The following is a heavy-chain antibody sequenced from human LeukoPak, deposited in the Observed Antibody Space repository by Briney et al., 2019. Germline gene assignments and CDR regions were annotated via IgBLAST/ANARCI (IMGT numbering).Heavy chain of an antibody. CDR2: IYDSGST. Sequence: SETLSLTCTVSGASISGSGYYWGWIRQPPGKGLEWIGNIYDSGSTYYNASLQSRVTISVDTSKNQFSLKLSSVTAADTAVYYCARAGNYYYYYMDVWGKGTTVTISS. J-gene: IGHJ6*03. CDR3: ARAGNYYYYYMDV. V-gene: IGHV4-39*07. CDR1: GASISGSGYY.